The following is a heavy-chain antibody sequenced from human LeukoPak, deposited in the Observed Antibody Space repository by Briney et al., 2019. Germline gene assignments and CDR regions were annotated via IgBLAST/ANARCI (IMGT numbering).Heavy chain of an antibody. CDR1: GGSISSNSYY. CDR2: IFWDDDK. D-gene: IGHD6-13*01. J-gene: IGHJ5*01. V-gene: IGHV2-5*02. Sequence: TLSLTCTVSGGSISSNSYYWGWIRQPPGKALEWLALIFWDDDKRYSPSLKSRLTITKDTSKNQVVLTMTNMDPVDTATYYCAHGRGIAVAGIWFDSWGQGTVVTVSS. CDR3: AHGRGIAVAGIWFDS.